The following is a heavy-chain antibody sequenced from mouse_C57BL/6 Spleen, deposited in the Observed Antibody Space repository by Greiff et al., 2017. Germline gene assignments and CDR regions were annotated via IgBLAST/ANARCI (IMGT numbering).Heavy chain of an antibody. V-gene: IGHV1-82*01. Sequence: QVQLQQSGPELVKPGASVKISCKASGYAFSSSWMNWVKQRPGKGLEWIGRIYPGDGDTNYNGKFKGKATLTADKSSSTAYMQLSSLTSEDSAVYFCARSRYDGYYWFAYWGQGTLVTVSA. CDR1: GYAFSSSW. J-gene: IGHJ3*01. CDR3: ARSRYDGYYWFAY. CDR2: IYPGDGDT. D-gene: IGHD2-3*01.